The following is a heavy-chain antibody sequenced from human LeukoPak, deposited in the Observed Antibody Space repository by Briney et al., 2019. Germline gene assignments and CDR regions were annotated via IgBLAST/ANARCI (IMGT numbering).Heavy chain of an antibody. CDR3: ASHANGYYVPGFYFDF. V-gene: IGHV3-23*01. D-gene: IGHD3-3*01. CDR1: GFTFNTYA. Sequence: GWSLRLSCVASGFTFNTYAMSWVRQAPGTGLEWVSSVSVSGDNTYYADSVKGRFTISRDDSKNTLVLHMNSLRAEDTAVYYCASHANGYYVPGFYFDFWGQGTLGTVSS. J-gene: IGHJ4*02. CDR2: VSVSGDNT.